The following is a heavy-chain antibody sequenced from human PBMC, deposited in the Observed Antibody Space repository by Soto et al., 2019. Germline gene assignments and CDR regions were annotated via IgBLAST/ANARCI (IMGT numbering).Heavy chain of an antibody. J-gene: IGHJ6*02. Sequence: GASVKVSCKASGYTFTSYGISWVRQAPGQGLEWLGWISAYNGNTNYAQKLQGRVTMTTDTSTSTAYMELRSLRSDDTAVYYCARVPPRPQYYDFWSGYYHYYYGMDVWGQGTTVTVSS. CDR2: ISAYNGNT. D-gene: IGHD3-3*01. CDR3: ARVPPRPQYYDFWSGYYHYYYGMDV. V-gene: IGHV1-18*04. CDR1: GYTFTSYG.